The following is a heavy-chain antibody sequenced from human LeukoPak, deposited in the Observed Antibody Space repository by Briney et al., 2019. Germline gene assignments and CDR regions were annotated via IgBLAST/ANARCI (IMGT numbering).Heavy chain of an antibody. CDR3: AKRGYGDYAVDYGMDV. V-gene: IGHV4-39*01. Sequence: SETLSLTCTVSGGSISSSSYYWGWIRQPPGKGLEWIGSIYYSGSTYYNPSLKSQVTISVDTSKNQFSLKLSSVTAADTAVYYCAKRGYGDYAVDYGMDVWGQGTTVTVSS. CDR2: IYYSGST. J-gene: IGHJ6*02. D-gene: IGHD4-17*01. CDR1: GGSISSSSYY.